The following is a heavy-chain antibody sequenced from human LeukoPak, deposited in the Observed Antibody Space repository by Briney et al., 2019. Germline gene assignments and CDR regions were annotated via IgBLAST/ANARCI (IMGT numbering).Heavy chain of an antibody. CDR3: ARDNIVVVVAATRRDGDY. J-gene: IGHJ4*02. CDR2: INPNSGGT. Sequence: ASVKVSCKASGYTFTGYYMHWVRQAPGQGLEWMGWINPNSGGTNYAQKFQGKVTMARDTSISTAYMELSRLRSDDTAVYYCARDNIVVVVAATRRDGDYWGQGTLVTVSS. V-gene: IGHV1-2*02. CDR1: GYTFTGYY. D-gene: IGHD2-15*01.